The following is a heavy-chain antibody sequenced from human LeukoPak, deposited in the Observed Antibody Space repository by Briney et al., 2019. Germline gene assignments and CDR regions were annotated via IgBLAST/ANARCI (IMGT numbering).Heavy chain of an antibody. CDR1: GGTFSSYA. D-gene: IGHD4-23*01. CDR2: IIPIFGTA. J-gene: IGHJ5*02. Sequence: ASVNVSCKASGGTFSSYAISWVRQAPGQGLEWTGGIIPIFGTANYAQKFQGRITITADESTSTAYMELSSLRSEDTAVYYCARDPDYGGNSDNWFDPWGQGTLVTVSS. V-gene: IGHV1-69*13. CDR3: ARDPDYGGNSDNWFDP.